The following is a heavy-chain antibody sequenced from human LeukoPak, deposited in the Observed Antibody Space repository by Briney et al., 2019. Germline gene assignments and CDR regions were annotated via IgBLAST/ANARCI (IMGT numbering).Heavy chain of an antibody. D-gene: IGHD3-10*01. CDR3: ARDFVVIYGWAAFDI. CDR2: IYSGGST. Sequence: PGGSLRLSCAASGLTISSNYMNWVRQAPGKGLEWVSVIYSGGSTYYADSVKGRFTISRDNSKNTLYLQMNSLRVEDTAVYYCARDFVVIYGWAAFDIWGQGTMVTVSS. V-gene: IGHV3-53*01. J-gene: IGHJ3*02. CDR1: GLTISSNY.